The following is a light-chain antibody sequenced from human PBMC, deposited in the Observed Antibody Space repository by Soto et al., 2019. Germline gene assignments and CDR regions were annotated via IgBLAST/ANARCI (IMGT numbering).Light chain of an antibody. Sequence: EIPMTQSPATLSVSPGESATLSCRASESLESDLAWYQQKSGQAPRLLIYLASTRPTGIPARFSGSGSGTDFTLTISSLQAEDFAVYYCQQYKKWPPTFGQGTKVEIK. J-gene: IGKJ1*01. CDR1: ESLESD. CDR2: LAS. V-gene: IGKV3D-15*01. CDR3: QQYKKWPPT.